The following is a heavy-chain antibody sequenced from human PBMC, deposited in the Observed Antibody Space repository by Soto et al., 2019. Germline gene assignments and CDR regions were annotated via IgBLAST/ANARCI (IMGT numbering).Heavy chain of an antibody. V-gene: IGHV1-3*05. Sequence: QVQLVQSGAEEKKPGASVKVSCKASGYTFTSYAMHWVRQAPGQRLEWMGWINAGNGNTKYSQKFQGRVTITRDTSARTANLELSSPRSEDTAVYCCARDVGGMDVWGQGTTGTASS. D-gene: IGHD1-26*01. J-gene: IGHJ6*02. CDR3: ARDVGGMDV. CDR1: GYTFTSYA. CDR2: INAGNGNT.